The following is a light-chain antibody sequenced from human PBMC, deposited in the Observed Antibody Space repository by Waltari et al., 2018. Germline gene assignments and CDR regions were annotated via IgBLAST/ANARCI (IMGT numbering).Light chain of an antibody. V-gene: IGKV1-5*01. CDR3: HQYHTYLWT. CDR1: QSISKF. Sequence: DIQMTQSPSTPSAFVGDRVTIPCRTSQSISKFLAWYQLKPGKAPKLLIYGASTLDGGVPSRFSGSGSGAEFTLTISSLQPDDVATYHCHQYHTYLWTFGQGTKVEIK. CDR2: GAS. J-gene: IGKJ1*01.